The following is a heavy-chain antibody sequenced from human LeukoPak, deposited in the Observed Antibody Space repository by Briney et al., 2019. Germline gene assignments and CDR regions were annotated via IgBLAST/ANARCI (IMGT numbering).Heavy chain of an antibody. CDR3: ARDPGTPHYGSGRPY. D-gene: IGHD3-10*01. Sequence: ASVKVSCKASGYTFTSYGISWVRQAPGQGLEWMGWISAYNGNTNYAQKLQGRVTMTTDTSTSTAYMELRSLRSDDTAVYYCARDPGTPHYGSGRPYWGQGTLVTVSS. CDR1: GYTFTSYG. V-gene: IGHV1-18*01. CDR2: ISAYNGNT. J-gene: IGHJ4*02.